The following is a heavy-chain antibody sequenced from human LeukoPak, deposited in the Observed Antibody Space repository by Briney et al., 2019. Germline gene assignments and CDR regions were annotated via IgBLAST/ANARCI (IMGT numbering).Heavy chain of an antibody. V-gene: IGHV1-69*05. D-gene: IGHD2-15*01. CDR1: GGTFNSYA. Sequence: SVKVSCKASGGTFNSYAISWVRQAPGQGGEWMGRIIPIFGTANYSQKFQGRVTITTDESTSTAYMELSSLRSEDTAVYYCAPTWGGGSRYFDLWGRGTLVTVSS. CDR2: IIPIFGTA. CDR3: APTWGGGSRYFDL. J-gene: IGHJ2*01.